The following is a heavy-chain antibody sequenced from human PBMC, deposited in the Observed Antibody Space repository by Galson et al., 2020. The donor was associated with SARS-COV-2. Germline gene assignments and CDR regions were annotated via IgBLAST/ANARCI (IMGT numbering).Heavy chain of an antibody. J-gene: IGHJ4*02. CDR1: GGSISSGSYY. CDR2: INTSGST. D-gene: IGHD1-26*01. Sequence: SETLSLTCTVSGGSISSGSYYWNWIRQPAGKGLEWIGRINTSGSTNSNPSLKIRVTISIDTSKSHFSLKLRSLTAADTARYDCARENDWYSGNYYYFGDWGQGTLVTVSS. V-gene: IGHV4-61*02. CDR3: ARENDWYSGNYYYFGD.